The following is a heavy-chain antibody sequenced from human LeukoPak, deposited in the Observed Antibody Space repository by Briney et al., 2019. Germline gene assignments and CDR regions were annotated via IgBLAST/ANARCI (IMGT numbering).Heavy chain of an antibody. CDR1: GFTFSSYA. D-gene: IGHD6-13*01. CDR3: ARDPLAAAGSY. V-gene: IGHV3-21*01. J-gene: IGHJ4*02. Sequence: PGGSLRLSCAASGFTFSSYAMSWVRQAPGKGLEWVSSISSSSSYIYYADSVKGRFTISRDNAKNSLYLQMNSLRAEDTAVYYCARDPLAAAGSYWGQGTLVTVSS. CDR2: ISSSSSYI.